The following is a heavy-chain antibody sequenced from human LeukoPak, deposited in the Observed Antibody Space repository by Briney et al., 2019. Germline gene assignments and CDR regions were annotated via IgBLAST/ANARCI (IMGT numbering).Heavy chain of an antibody. D-gene: IGHD2-15*01. Sequence: ASVRVSCKASGYTFTSCGISWVRQVPGQGLEWMGWITVYNGNTNYTQKLQGRVTMTTDTSTSTAYMELRSLRSDDTAVYYCARDWHCSGGSCYSDYWGQGTLVTVSS. J-gene: IGHJ4*02. CDR1: GYTFTSCG. V-gene: IGHV1-18*01. CDR3: ARDWHCSGGSCYSDY. CDR2: ITVYNGNT.